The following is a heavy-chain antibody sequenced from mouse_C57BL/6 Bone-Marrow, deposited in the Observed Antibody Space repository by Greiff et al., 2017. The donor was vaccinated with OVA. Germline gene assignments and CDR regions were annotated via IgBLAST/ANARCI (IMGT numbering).Heavy chain of an antibody. CDR2: LYPGSGST. CDR3: ARNFYWYFDV. Sequence: QVQLQQPGAELVKPGASVKMSCKASGYTFTSYWITWVKQRPGQGLEWIGDLYPGSGSTNYNEKFKSKATLTVDTSSSTAYMQLSSLTSEDSAVYYCARNFYWYFDVWGTGTTVTVSS. J-gene: IGHJ1*03. V-gene: IGHV1-55*01. CDR1: GYTFTSYW.